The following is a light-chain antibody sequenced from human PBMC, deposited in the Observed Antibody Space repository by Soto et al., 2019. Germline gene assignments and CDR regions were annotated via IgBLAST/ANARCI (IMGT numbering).Light chain of an antibody. CDR3: SSFTSDTTLI. V-gene: IGLV2-14*01. Sequence: QSALTQPASVSGSPGQSITISCTGTRNDVGAYNYVSWYQQHPGKAPKLMIYEVTSRPSGVSNRFSGSKSGNTASLTISGLQAADEADYYCSSFTSDTTLIFGGGTK. J-gene: IGLJ2*01. CDR2: EVT. CDR1: RNDVGAYNY.